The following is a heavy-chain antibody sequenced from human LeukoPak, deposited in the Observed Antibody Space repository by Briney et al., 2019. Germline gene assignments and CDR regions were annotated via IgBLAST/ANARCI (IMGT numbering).Heavy chain of an antibody. CDR2: INHSGST. CDR1: GGSFSGYY. CDR3: ARLQRESYYNL. Sequence: PSETLSLTCAVYGGSFSGYYWSWIRQPPGKGLEWIGEINHSGSTNYNPSLKSRVTISVDTSKNQFSLRLSSVTAADTAVYYCARLQRESYYNLWGQGTLVTVSS. V-gene: IGHV4-34*01. J-gene: IGHJ4*02. D-gene: IGHD3-10*01.